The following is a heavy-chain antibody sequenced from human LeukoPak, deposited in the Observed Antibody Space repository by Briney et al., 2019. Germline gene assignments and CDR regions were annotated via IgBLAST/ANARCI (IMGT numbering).Heavy chain of an antibody. V-gene: IGHV5-51*01. J-gene: IGHJ6*02. Sequence: GESLKISCKGSGYSFTNYWIVWVRQMPGKGLEWMGIIYPGDSDTRYSPSFQGQVTISADKSISTAYLQWSSLKASDTAMYYCARRTYGYDSSGNCVGSGCYFYGMDVWGQGTTVTVSS. D-gene: IGHD3-22*01. CDR1: GYSFTNYW. CDR3: ARRTYGYDSSGNCVGSGCYFYGMDV. CDR2: IYPGDSDT.